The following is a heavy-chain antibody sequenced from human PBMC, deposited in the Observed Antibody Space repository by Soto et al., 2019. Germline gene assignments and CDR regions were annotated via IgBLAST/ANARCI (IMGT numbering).Heavy chain of an antibody. CDR3: ARGYSYGYYYYGMDV. V-gene: IGHV1-69*01. CDR1: GGTFSSYA. CDR2: IIPIFGTA. J-gene: IGHJ6*02. D-gene: IGHD5-18*01. Sequence: SVKVACKASGGTFSSYAISWVRQAPGQGLEWMGGIIPIFGTANYAQKFQGRVTITADESTSTAYMELSSLRSEDTAVYYCARGYSYGYYYYGMDVWGQGTTVTVSS.